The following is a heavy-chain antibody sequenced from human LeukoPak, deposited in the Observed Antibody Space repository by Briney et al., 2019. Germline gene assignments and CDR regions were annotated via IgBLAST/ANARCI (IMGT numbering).Heavy chain of an antibody. D-gene: IGHD6-19*01. CDR2: INPNSGGT. V-gene: IGHV1-2*04. J-gene: IGHJ3*02. CDR3: ARGFYSSGWYGSHDAFDT. CDR1: GYTFTGYY. Sequence: ASVKVSCKASGYTFTGYYMHWVRQAPGQGLEWMGWINPNSGGTNYAQKFQGWVTMTRDTSISTAYMELSRLRSDDTAVYYCARGFYSSGWYGSHDAFDTWGQGTMVTVSS.